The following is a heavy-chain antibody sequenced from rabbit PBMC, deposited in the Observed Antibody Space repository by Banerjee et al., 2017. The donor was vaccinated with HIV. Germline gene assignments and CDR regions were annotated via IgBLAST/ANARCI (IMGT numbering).Heavy chain of an antibody. J-gene: IGHJ6*01. Sequence: GLEWLGYIDPVFGTTYYASWAKGRFTISKTSSTTVTLQMTSLTAADTATYFCARDAYGYDLWGPGTLVTVS. V-gene: IGHV1S40*01. CDR3: ARDAYGYDL. D-gene: IGHD6-1*01. CDR2: IDPVFGTT.